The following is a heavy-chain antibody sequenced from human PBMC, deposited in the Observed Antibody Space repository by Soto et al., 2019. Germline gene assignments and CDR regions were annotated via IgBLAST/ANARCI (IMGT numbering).Heavy chain of an antibody. V-gene: IGHV1-69*12. CDR1: GGTFSSYA. D-gene: IGHD4-17*01. J-gene: IGHJ4*02. CDR2: IIPIFGTA. Sequence: QVQLVQSGAEVKKPGSSVKVSCKASGGTFSSYAISWVRQAPGQGLEWMGGIIPIFGTANYAQKFQGRVTMTADESTSTAYMELSSLRSEDTAVYYCARPPNVQRRGDDYYFDYWGQGTLVTVSS. CDR3: ARPPNVQRRGDDYYFDY.